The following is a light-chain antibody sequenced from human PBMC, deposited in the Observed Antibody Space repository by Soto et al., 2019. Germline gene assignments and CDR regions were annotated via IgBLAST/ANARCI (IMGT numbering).Light chain of an antibody. Sequence: QSVLTQPRSVSGSPGQSVTISCTGTSSEVGGYNYVSWYQQHPGKVPKLMIFDVSKRPSGVPDRFSGSKSGNTASLTISGLQAEDEADYHCCSYAGSYILIFGGGTKLTVL. CDR3: CSYAGSYILI. V-gene: IGLV2-11*01. CDR2: DVS. J-gene: IGLJ2*01. CDR1: SSEVGGYNY.